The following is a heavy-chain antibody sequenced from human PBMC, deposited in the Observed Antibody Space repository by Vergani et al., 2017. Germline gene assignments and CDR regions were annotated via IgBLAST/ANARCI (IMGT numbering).Heavy chain of an antibody. J-gene: IGHJ4*02. CDR1: GFTFRSYG. CDR2: ISSAGNTR. Sequence: QVQLVNSGGDVVQPGGSLRVSCVASGFTFRSYGMHWVRQAPGKGLEWVAIISSAGNTRQYADSVQGRFTISRDNSRNTLYLQMNGLRPDDTAVYFCAKAYARSPIFDSWGQGTMVTVSS. V-gene: IGHV3-30*18. CDR3: AKAYARSPIFDS. D-gene: IGHD3-10*01.